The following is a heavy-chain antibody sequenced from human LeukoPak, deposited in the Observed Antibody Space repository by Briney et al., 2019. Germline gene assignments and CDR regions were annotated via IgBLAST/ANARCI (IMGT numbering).Heavy chain of an antibody. CDR3: ARDRYSSSWTFQH. V-gene: IGHV3-21*01. D-gene: IGHD6-13*01. CDR1: GFTFSSYS. CDR2: ISSSSSYI. Sequence: GGSLRLSCAASGFTFSSYSMNWVRQAPGKGLEWVSSISSSSSYIYYADSVKGRFTISRDNAENSLYLQMNSLRAEDTAVYYCARDRYSSSWTFQHWGQGTLVTVSS. J-gene: IGHJ1*01.